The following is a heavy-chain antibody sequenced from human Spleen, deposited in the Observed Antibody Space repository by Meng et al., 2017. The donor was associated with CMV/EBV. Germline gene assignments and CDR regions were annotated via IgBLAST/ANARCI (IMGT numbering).Heavy chain of an antibody. CDR2: ISWNSGSI. V-gene: IGHV3-9*01. J-gene: IGHJ4*02. Sequence: SLKISCAASGFTFDDYAMHWVRQTPGKGLEWVSGISWNSGSIGYADSVKGRFTISRDNAKNSLYLQMNSLRAEDTALYYCVKDNSLNDWGQGTLVTVSS. D-gene: IGHD4-11*01. CDR3: VKDNSLND. CDR1: GFTFDDYA.